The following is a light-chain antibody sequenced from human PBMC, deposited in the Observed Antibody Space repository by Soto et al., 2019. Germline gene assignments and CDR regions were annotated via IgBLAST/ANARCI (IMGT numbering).Light chain of an antibody. Sequence: EVVMTQSPATLSVSPGERATLSCRASQSVSSNLAWYQQRLGQAPRLLISGASTRVTDIPARFSGSGSGTEFTLTISSLQSEDFAVYYCQQYNDWPRTFGQGTKVEIK. CDR3: QQYNDWPRT. V-gene: IGKV3-15*01. J-gene: IGKJ1*01. CDR2: GAS. CDR1: QSVSSN.